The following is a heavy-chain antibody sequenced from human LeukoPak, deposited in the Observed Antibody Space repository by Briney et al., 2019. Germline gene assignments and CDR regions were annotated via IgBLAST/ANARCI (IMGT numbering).Heavy chain of an antibody. D-gene: IGHD6-13*01. CDR1: GFTFSSYD. CDR3: ARSPGKQQLVRPFDY. V-gene: IGHV3-30*04. CDR2: ISYDGSNK. Sequence: PGGSLRLSCAASGFTFSSYDMHWVREAPGKGLEWVAVISYDGSNKYYADSVKGRFTISRDNSKNTLYLQMNSLRAEDTAVYYCARSPGKQQLVRPFDYWGQGTLVTVSS. J-gene: IGHJ4*02.